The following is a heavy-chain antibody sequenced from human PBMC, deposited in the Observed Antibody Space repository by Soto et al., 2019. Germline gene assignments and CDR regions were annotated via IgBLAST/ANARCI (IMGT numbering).Heavy chain of an antibody. CDR3: VRDGTKTLRDWFDP. J-gene: IGHJ5*02. CDR1: GASISGFY. Sequence: SENLSLTCTVSGASISGFYWSWIRKSAGKGLEWIGRICATGTTDYNPSLKSRVMMSVDTSKKQFSLKLRSVTAADTAVYYCVRDGTKTLRDWFDPWGQGISVTVSS. CDR2: ICATGTT. D-gene: IGHD1-1*01. V-gene: IGHV4-4*07.